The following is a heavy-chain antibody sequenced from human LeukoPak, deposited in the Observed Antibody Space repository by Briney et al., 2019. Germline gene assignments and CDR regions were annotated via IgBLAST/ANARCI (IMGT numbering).Heavy chain of an antibody. J-gene: IGHJ4*02. D-gene: IGHD6-13*01. CDR3: ASRVVLEQQLIDY. Sequence: SETLSLTCTVSGGSISSSSYYWGWIRQPPGKGLEWIGSIYYSGSTYYNPSLKSRVTISVDTSKNQFSLKLSSVTAADTAVYYCASRVVLEQQLIDYWGQGTLVTVSS. CDR1: GGSISSSSYY. V-gene: IGHV4-39*01. CDR2: IYYSGST.